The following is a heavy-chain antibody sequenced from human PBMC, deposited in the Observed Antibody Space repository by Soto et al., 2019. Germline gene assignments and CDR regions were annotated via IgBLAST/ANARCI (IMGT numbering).Heavy chain of an antibody. CDR1: GFTFSGSA. J-gene: IGHJ4*02. CDR3: GARGYDTFVDY. D-gene: IGHD5-12*01. V-gene: IGHV3-73*01. Sequence: GGSLRLSCAASGFTFSGSAMHWVRQASGKGLEWIGRIRSKTNSYATAYAASVKGRFTISRDDSKNTANLQMDSLKNEDKAVYYCGARGYDTFVDYWGQGT. CDR2: IRSKTNSYAT.